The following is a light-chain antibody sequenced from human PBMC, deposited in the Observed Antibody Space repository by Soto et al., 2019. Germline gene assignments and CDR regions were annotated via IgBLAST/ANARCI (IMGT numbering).Light chain of an antibody. CDR3: QQSYSTPVT. CDR2: AAS. Sequence: DIQMTQSPSSLSASVGDRVTITCRASQSISSYLNWYQQKPGKAPKLLIYAASSLQSGVPSRFGGSGSGTDFTLTISSLQPEDFATYYCQQSYSTPVTFGQGTKVDI. J-gene: IGKJ1*01. V-gene: IGKV1-39*01. CDR1: QSISSY.